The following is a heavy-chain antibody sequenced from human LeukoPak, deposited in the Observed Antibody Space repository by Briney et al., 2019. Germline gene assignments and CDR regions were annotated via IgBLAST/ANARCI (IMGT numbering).Heavy chain of an antibody. CDR3: AKDSPDDFWVMDYFDY. Sequence: GGSLRLSCAASGFNFRTYAMSWLRQAPGKGLEWVSTISGNGDDTFYADTVKGRFTISRDNSKNTLYLQMNSLRAEDTAVYYCAKDSPDDFWVMDYFDYWGQGTLVTVSS. V-gene: IGHV3-23*01. CDR2: ISGNGDDT. D-gene: IGHD3-3*01. CDR1: GFNFRTYA. J-gene: IGHJ4*02.